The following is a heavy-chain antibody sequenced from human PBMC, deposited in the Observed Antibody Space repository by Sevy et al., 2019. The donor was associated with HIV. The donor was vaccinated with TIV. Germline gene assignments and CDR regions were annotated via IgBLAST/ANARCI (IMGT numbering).Heavy chain of an antibody. CDR1: GGSFSGYY. J-gene: IGHJ4*02. CDR3: ARGRGYCSGGSCPHIPFFDY. CDR2: INHSGST. D-gene: IGHD2-15*01. V-gene: IGHV4-34*01. Sequence: SETLSLTCAVYGGSFSGYYWSWIRQPPGKGLEWIGEINHSGSTNYNPSLKSRVTISVDTSKNQFSLKLSSVTAADTAVYYCARGRGYCSGGSCPHIPFFDYWGQGTLVTVSS.